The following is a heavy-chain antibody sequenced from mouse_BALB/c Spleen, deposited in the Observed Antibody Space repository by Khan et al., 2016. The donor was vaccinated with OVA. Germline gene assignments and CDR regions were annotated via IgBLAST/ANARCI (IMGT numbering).Heavy chain of an antibody. D-gene: IGHD2-4*01. Sequence: VQLQQSGPGLVQPSQSLSITCTVSGFSLSSYGVHWVRQSPGKGLEWLGVIWSGGVTDYNAAFISRLSISKDNSKSQAFLKMNSLQANDTDIDYCVRNYDYDEGLTYWGQGTLVTVSA. V-gene: IGHV2-2*02. CDR3: VRNYDYDEGLTY. CDR1: GFSLSSYG. J-gene: IGHJ3*01. CDR2: IWSGGVT.